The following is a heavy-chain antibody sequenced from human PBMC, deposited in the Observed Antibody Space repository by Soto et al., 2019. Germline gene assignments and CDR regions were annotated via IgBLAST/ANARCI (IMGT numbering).Heavy chain of an antibody. Sequence: SETLSLTCTVSGGSISSYYWSWIRQPPGKGLEWIGYIYYSGSTNYNPSLKSRVTISVATSKNQFSLKLSSVTAADTAVYYCARGAMRGSDWLYNAFDIWGQGTMVTVSS. V-gene: IGHV4-59*08. CDR1: GGSISSYY. J-gene: IGHJ3*02. CDR2: IYYSGST. D-gene: IGHD3-9*01. CDR3: ARGAMRGSDWLYNAFDI.